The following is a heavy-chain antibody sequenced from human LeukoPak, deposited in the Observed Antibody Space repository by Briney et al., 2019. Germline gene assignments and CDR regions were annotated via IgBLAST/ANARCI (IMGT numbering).Heavy chain of an antibody. J-gene: IGHJ4*02. D-gene: IGHD3-22*01. V-gene: IGHV3-48*01. Sequence: PGGSLRLSCAASGFIFSSYSMNWVRQAPGKGLEWVSYISSSSSTIYYADSVKGQFTISRDNAKNSLYLQMNSLRAEDTAVYYCARVLHKRNYDSSVYYGYWGQGTLVTVSS. CDR2: ISSSSSTI. CDR3: ARVLHKRNYDSSVYYGY. CDR1: GFIFSSYS.